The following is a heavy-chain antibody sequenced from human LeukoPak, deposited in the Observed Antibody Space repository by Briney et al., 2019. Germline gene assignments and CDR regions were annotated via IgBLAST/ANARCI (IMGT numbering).Heavy chain of an antibody. J-gene: IGHJ4*02. V-gene: IGHV3-23*01. CDR3: AKDRIYADGLWDFDY. CDR2: IVVSGDT. D-gene: IGHD3-10*01. CDR1: GFTFSTYT. Sequence: GGSLRLSCIASGFTFSTYTMSWVRQAPGEGLKWVSGIVVSGDTHYADSVKGRFTISRDNSKNTLYLQMNSLRADGTAVYYCAKDRIYADGLWDFDYWGQGTLVTVSS.